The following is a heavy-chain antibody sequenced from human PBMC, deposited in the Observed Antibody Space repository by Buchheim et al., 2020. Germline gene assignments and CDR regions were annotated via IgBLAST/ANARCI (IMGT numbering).Heavy chain of an antibody. J-gene: IGHJ4*02. CDR2: IKQDGSEK. Sequence: EVQLVESGGGLVQPGGSLRLSCAASGFTFSSYWMSWVRQAPGKGLEWVANIKQDGSEKYYVDSVKGRFTISRDNAKNSLYLQMNSLRAEDTAVYYCARGHEANYYDFWSGYLGGPYYFDYWGQGTL. CDR1: GFTFSSYW. D-gene: IGHD3-3*01. V-gene: IGHV3-7*01. CDR3: ARGHEANYYDFWSGYLGGPYYFDY.